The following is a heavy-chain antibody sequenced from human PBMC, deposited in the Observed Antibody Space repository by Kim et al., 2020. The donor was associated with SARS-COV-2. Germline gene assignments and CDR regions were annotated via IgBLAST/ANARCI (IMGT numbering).Heavy chain of an antibody. J-gene: IGHJ3*02. Sequence: DGSNKYYADSVKGRFTISRDNSKNTLYLQMNSLRAEDTAVYYCARAVAGIWGQGTMVTVSS. CDR2: DGSNK. D-gene: IGHD6-19*01. CDR3: ARAVAGI. V-gene: IGHV3-33*01.